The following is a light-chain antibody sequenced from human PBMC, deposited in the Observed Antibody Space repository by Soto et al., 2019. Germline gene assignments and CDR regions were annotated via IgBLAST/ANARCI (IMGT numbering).Light chain of an antibody. Sequence: QSVLTQPPSASGSPGQSVTISCTGTSSDVGGYNYVSWYQQHPGKAPRLMIYEVSKRPSGVPDRFSGSKSGNTASLTVSGLQAEDEADYYCSSYEGSNNFEFGTGTKVTVL. CDR1: SSDVGGYNY. V-gene: IGLV2-8*01. J-gene: IGLJ1*01. CDR3: SSYEGSNNFE. CDR2: EVS.